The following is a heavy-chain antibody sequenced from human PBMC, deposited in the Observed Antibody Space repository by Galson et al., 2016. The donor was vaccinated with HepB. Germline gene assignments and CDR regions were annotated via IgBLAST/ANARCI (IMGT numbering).Heavy chain of an antibody. J-gene: IGHJ5*02. CDR3: ARGATVGARVWFDP. CDR2: ITPIFGSA. Sequence: SVKVSCKASGGTFNSYVINWVRQAPGHGLEWMGGITPIFGSATYAQKFQGRVTITAVKSAHIVYMELRSLRSEDTAVYYCARGATVGARVWFDPWGQGTLVTVSS. CDR1: GGTFNSYV. D-gene: IGHD1-26*01. V-gene: IGHV1-69*06.